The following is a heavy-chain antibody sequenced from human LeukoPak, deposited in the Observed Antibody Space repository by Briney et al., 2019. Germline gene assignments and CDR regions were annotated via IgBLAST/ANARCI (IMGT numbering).Heavy chain of an antibody. V-gene: IGHV1-69*05. CDR1: GGTFSSYA. D-gene: IGHD3-10*01. J-gene: IGHJ6*03. CDR2: IIPIFGTA. Sequence: SVKVSCKASGGTFSSYAISWVRQAPGQGLEWMGGIIPIFGTANYAQKFQGRVTITTDESTSTAYMELSSLRSEDTAVYCCARETYYYGSGMYYMDVWGKGTTVTVSS. CDR3: ARETYYYGSGMYYMDV.